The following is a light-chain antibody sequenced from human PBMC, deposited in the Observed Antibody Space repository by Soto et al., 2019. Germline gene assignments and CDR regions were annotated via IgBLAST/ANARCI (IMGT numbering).Light chain of an antibody. Sequence: EVALTQSPGSLSLSPGESATLSSGASLSVSSSYLAWYQQRPGQAPRLLIYGACSRATGISDRFSGSGSGTDFTLTISRLEPEDFAVYYCQQYGSSPPRTFGGGTKVDIK. CDR2: GAC. CDR3: QQYGSSPPRT. J-gene: IGKJ4*01. V-gene: IGKV3-20*01. CDR1: LSVSSSY.